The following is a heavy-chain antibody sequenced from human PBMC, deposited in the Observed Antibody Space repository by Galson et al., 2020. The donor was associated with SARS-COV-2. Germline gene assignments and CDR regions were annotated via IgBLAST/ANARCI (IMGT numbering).Heavy chain of an antibody. Sequence: SETLSLTCTVSGASISSGSYYWSWIRQPAGKGLEWIGRIYTTGTTSYNPPLKSRVTISLDASKNQFSLNLSSVTAADTAVYYCARGPVAGTGTWGQGTLVTVSS. CDR3: ARGPVAGTGT. D-gene: IGHD6-19*01. CDR2: IYTTGTT. CDR1: GASISSGSYY. V-gene: IGHV4-61*02. J-gene: IGHJ5*02.